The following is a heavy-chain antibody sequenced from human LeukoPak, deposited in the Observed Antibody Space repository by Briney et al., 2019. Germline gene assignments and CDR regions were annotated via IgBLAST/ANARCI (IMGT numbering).Heavy chain of an antibody. CDR1: GFTFSSYS. CDR2: ISSSSSTI. CDR3: ASPLTITFGGVADC. Sequence: GGSLRLSCAASGFTFSSYSINWVRQAPGKGLEWVSYISSSSSTIYYADSVKGRFTISRDNAKNSLYLQMNSLRAEDTAVYYCASPLTITFGGVADCWGQGTLVTVSS. D-gene: IGHD3-16*01. J-gene: IGHJ4*02. V-gene: IGHV3-48*01.